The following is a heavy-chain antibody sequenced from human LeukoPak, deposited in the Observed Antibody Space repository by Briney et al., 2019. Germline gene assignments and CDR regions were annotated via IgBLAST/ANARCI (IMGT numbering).Heavy chain of an antibody. CDR3: ARGPYYYDSSGYYIPYDGMDV. CDR1: GGSISSSNW. V-gene: IGHV4-4*02. J-gene: IGHJ6*02. D-gene: IGHD3-22*01. CDR2: IYHSGST. Sequence: LETLSLTCAVSGGSISSSNWWSWVRPPPGKGLEWIGEIYHSGSTNYNPSLKSRVTISVDKSKNQFSLKLSSVTAADTAVYYCARGPYYYDSSGYYIPYDGMDVWGQGTTVTVSS.